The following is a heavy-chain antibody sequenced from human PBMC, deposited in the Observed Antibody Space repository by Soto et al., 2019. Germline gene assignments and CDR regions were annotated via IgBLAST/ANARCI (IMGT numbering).Heavy chain of an antibody. CDR3: ARGRGYYDSSGYYWGYYYYYGMDV. Sequence: PSETLSLTCAVYGGSFSGYYWSWIRQPPGKGLEWIGEINHSGSTNYNPSLKSRVTISVDTSKNQFSLKLSSVTAADTAVYYCARGRGYYDSSGYYWGYYYYYGMDVWGQGTTVTVS. D-gene: IGHD3-22*01. V-gene: IGHV4-34*01. CDR2: INHSGST. CDR1: GGSFSGYY. J-gene: IGHJ6*02.